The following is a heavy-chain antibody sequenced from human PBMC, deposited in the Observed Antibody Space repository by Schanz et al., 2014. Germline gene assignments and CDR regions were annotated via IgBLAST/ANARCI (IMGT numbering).Heavy chain of an antibody. CDR2: ISDNGIST. CDR3: ARAAYSHGLDV. Sequence: EVQLLESGGGLVQPGGSLRLSCVASGFTFSSYAMSWVRQAPGKGLEWVSGISDNGISTYYADSVKGRFSISRENSKSILYLQMNSLRAEDTAVYFCARAAYSHGLDVWGRGTTVTVSS. CDR1: GFTFSSYA. V-gene: IGHV3-23*01. D-gene: IGHD3-16*01. J-gene: IGHJ6*02.